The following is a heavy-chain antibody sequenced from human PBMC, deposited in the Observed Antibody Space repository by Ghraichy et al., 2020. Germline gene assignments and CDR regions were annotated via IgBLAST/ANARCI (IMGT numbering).Heavy chain of an antibody. CDR3: ARDHRGIAARLVLDY. D-gene: IGHD6-13*01. CDR1: GYTFTGYY. Sequence: ASVKVSCKASGYTFTGYYMHWVRQAPGQGLEWMGWINPNSGGTNYAQKFQGRVTMTRDTSISTAYMELSRLRSDDTAVYYCARDHRGIAARLVLDYWGQGTLVTVSS. J-gene: IGHJ4*02. CDR2: INPNSGGT. V-gene: IGHV1-2*02.